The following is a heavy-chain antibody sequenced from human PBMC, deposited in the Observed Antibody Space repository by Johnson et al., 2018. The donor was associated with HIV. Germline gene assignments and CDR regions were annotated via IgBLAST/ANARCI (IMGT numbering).Heavy chain of an antibody. CDR2: IRNKPSSYST. D-gene: IGHD1-26*01. Sequence: VQLVESGGGLVQPGGSLRLSCVGSGFSFSDHFMDWVRQAPGKGLEWVGRIRNKPSSYSTAYAASVKGRFTVSRDDSKNTLYLQMNSLKTEDTSLYYCARVKGATNALDIWGPGTLVTVSS. V-gene: IGHV3-72*01. CDR3: ARVKGATNALDI. CDR1: GFSFSDHF. J-gene: IGHJ3*02.